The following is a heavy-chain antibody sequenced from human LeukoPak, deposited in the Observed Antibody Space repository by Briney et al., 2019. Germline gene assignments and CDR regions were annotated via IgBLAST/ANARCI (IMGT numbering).Heavy chain of an antibody. V-gene: IGHV3-7*04. CDR2: IKQGGSEK. CDR1: GFSFSSYW. J-gene: IGHJ6*02. D-gene: IGHD6-13*01. CDR3: GGEFSSSPASMDV. Sequence: PGGSLRLSCVASGFSFSSYWMSWVGQAPGKGLEWVANIKQGGSEKYYVDSVKGRFTISRDNAKNSLYLQMNSLREEDTAVYYCGGEFSSSPASMDVWGQGATVTVSS.